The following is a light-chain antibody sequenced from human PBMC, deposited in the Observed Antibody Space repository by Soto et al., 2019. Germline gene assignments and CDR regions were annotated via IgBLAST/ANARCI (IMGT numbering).Light chain of an antibody. CDR3: QQSYSTPPT. CDR2: TSS. V-gene: IGKV1-39*01. Sequence: DIQMTQSPASLSASVGDRVTISCRASQSIGRNLNWYQQKPGKAPTLLMFTSSNLQSGVPSRFSGSGSGTDFIFTISSLQPEDFATYYCQQSYSTPPTFGQGT. CDR1: QSIGRN. J-gene: IGKJ1*01.